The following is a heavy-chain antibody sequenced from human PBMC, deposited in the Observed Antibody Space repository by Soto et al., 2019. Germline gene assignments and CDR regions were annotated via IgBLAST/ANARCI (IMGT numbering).Heavy chain of an antibody. CDR1: GGSISSSSYY. V-gene: IGHV4-39*01. Sequence: SETLSLTCSVLGGSISSSSYYWGWIRQPPGKGLEWIGSIYYSGSTYYNPSLKSRVTISVDTSKNQFSLKLSSVTAADTAVYYCARKKDGVNPYYSSVMDVWAKGTPAPV. J-gene: IGHJ6*04. CDR3: ARKKDGVNPYYSSVMDV. CDR2: IYYSGST. D-gene: IGHD3-10*01.